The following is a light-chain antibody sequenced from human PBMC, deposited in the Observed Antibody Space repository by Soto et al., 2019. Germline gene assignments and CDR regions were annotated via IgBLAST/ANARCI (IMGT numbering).Light chain of an antibody. CDR3: QQYNSYSPQLT. Sequence: DIQMTQSPSTLSASVGDRVTITCRASQSISSWLAWYQQKPGKAPKLLIYDASSLESGVPSRFSGSGSGTEFTLTICSLQPDDFATYYCQQYNSYSPQLTFGGGTKVDIK. CDR1: QSISSW. V-gene: IGKV1-5*01. CDR2: DAS. J-gene: IGKJ4*01.